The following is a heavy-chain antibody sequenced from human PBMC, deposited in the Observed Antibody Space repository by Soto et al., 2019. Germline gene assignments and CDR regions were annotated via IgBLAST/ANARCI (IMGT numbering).Heavy chain of an antibody. CDR1: GFTFSSYG. V-gene: IGHV3-30*18. CDR3: ENGEYGDYCYGMDV. J-gene: IGHJ6*02. Sequence: PGGSLRLSCAASGFTFSSYGMHWVRQAPGKGLEWVAVISYDGSNKYYADSVKGRFTISRDNSKNTLYLQMNSLRAEDTAVYYCENGEYGDYCYGMDVWGQGTTVTVSS. D-gene: IGHD4-17*01. CDR2: ISYDGSNK.